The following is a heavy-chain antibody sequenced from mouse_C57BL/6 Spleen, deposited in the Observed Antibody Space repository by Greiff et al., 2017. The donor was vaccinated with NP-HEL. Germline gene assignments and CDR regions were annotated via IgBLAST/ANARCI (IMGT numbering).Heavy chain of an antibody. J-gene: IGHJ3*01. Sequence: QVQLKQPGAELVKPGASVKLSCKASGYTFTSYWMQWVKQRPGQGLEWIGEIDPSDSYTNYNQKFKGKATLTVDTSSSTAYMQLSSLTSEDSAVYYCARSITTVVATPFAYWGQGTLVTVSA. V-gene: IGHV1-50*01. CDR3: ARSITTVVATPFAY. CDR2: IDPSDSYT. D-gene: IGHD1-1*01. CDR1: GYTFTSYW.